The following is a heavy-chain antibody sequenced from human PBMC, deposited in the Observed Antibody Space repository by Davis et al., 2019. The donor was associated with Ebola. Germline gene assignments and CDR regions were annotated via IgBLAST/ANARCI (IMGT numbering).Heavy chain of an antibody. CDR1: GFTFNKYW. J-gene: IGHJ4*02. CDR2: ISGSGGRT. Sequence: GGSLRLSCAASGFTFNKYWMTWVRQAPGKGLEWVSGISGSGGRTYYADSVKGRFTISRDNSKNTLYLQMNSLRAEDTAVYYCARTSPSGYNDYWGQGTLVTVSS. CDR3: ARTSPSGYNDY. D-gene: IGHD5-12*01. V-gene: IGHV3-23*01.